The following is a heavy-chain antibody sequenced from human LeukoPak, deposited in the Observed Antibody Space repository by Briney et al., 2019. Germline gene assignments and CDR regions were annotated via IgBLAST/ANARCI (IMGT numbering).Heavy chain of an antibody. J-gene: IGHJ4*02. CDR1: GASIRSYY. Sequence: PSETLSLTCTVSGASIRSYYWSWIRQPPGKGLEWLGYIFYTGSTSYNPSLKSRVTISIDTSKNQFSLKLSSVTAADTAVYYCANYGEYYFDSWGQGTLVTVSS. V-gene: IGHV4-59*01. D-gene: IGHD3-16*01. CDR3: ANYGEYYFDS. CDR2: IFYTGST.